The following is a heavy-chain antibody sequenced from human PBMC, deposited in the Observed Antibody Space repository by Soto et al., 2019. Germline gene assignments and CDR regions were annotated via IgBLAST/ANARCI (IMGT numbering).Heavy chain of an antibody. CDR1: GFTFSSYG. CDR3: AKKGGVGATGYLDY. J-gene: IGHJ4*02. D-gene: IGHD1-26*01. V-gene: IGHV3-23*01. Sequence: EVQLLESGGGLVQPGASLRLSCAASGFTFSSYGMSWVRQAPGKGLEWVSALPEIGTNTYYADSVKGRFTISRDNSKNTRFLQKNNLRAGGPAVYYCAKKGGVGATGYLDYWGQGTLVTVSS. CDR2: LPEIGTNT.